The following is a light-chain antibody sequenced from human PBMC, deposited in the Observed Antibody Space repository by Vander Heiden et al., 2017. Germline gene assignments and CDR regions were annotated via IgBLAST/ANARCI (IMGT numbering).Light chain of an antibody. CDR3: LQGTHWPRT. Sequence: VVMTQSPLSLPVTLGQRASISCRSSQSLVDSTGDNYLGWFQQRPGQSPRSRIYKASNRDSGVPDRISGFGSGTEFTLKISRVGAEDVGVYYCLQGTHWPRTFGQGTKVEIK. V-gene: IGKV2-30*01. J-gene: IGKJ1*01. CDR2: KAS. CDR1: QSLVDSTGDNY.